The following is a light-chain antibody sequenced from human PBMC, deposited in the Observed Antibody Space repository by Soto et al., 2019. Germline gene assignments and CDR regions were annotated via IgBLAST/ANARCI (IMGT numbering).Light chain of an antibody. V-gene: IGLV8-61*01. CDR3: VLYLGSGISV. CDR2: NTN. J-gene: IGLJ3*02. CDR1: SGSVSTRYY. Sequence: QTVVTQEPSLSVSPGRTVTLTCGLSSGSVSTRYYPSWYQQTPGQAPRTLIYNTNSRSSGVPDRFSGSILGNRAALTITGAQADDESDYYCVLYLGSGISVFGGGTKLTVL.